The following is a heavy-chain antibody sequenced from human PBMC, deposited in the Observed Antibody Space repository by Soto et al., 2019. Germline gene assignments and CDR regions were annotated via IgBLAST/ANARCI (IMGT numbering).Heavy chain of an antibody. Sequence: QVQLVQSGAEMKQPGASVKVSCKTSGYAFSGYRLSWVRQGPGQGLEWMGWISGYNGNTDYAQKFQGRVTMTTDTSTSTAYMELRSLRSDDTAVYYCARDLGPPNWFDSWGQGTLDTVSS. CDR3: ARDLGPPNWFDS. V-gene: IGHV1-18*01. CDR1: GYAFSGYR. J-gene: IGHJ5*01. CDR2: ISGYNGNT. D-gene: IGHD2-8*01.